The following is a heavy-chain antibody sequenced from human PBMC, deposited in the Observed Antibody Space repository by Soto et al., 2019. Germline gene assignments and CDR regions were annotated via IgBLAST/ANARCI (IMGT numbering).Heavy chain of an antibody. J-gene: IGHJ5*02. Sequence: QVQLVQSGTEVKKPGASVKVSCKASGYTFNNYGFSWVRQAPGQGLEWVGWIGTHNGDTTYAQSFQGRVTITIDTSTTTSYRELTSLTFDDTAVYFCARDWRGAEGFDPWGQGTLVIVSS. CDR2: IGTHNGDT. D-gene: IGHD3-3*01. V-gene: IGHV1-18*01. CDR3: ARDWRGAEGFDP. CDR1: GYTFNNYG.